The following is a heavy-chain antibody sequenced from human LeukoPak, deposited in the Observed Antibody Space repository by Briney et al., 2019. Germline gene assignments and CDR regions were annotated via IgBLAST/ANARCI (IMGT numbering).Heavy chain of an antibody. Sequence: GGSLRLSCAASGFSFSSSWMHWVRQAPGKGLMWVSRINDDETSTSYADSVKGRFTISRDNTKNSLYLQMNSLRAEDTAVYYCARDYSNWGFYFNYWGQGTLVTVSS. CDR3: ARDYSNWGFYFNY. CDR1: GFSFSSSW. CDR2: INDDETST. J-gene: IGHJ4*02. V-gene: IGHV3-74*01. D-gene: IGHD3-16*01.